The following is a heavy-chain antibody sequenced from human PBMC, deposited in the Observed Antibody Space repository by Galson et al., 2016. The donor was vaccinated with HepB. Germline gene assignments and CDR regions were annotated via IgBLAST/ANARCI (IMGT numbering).Heavy chain of an antibody. CDR2: INSGGST. CDR1: GGSISSGSYY. V-gene: IGHV4-61*02. CDR3: ARKYSSGGLDYFDY. D-gene: IGHD6-19*01. J-gene: IGHJ4*02. Sequence: TLSLTCTVSGGSISSGSYYWSWIRQPAGKGLEWIGRINSGGSTNYDPSLKSRVTISIDTSKSQFYLNLNSVTAADTAVYCCARKYSSGGLDYFDYWGQGTLVTVSS.